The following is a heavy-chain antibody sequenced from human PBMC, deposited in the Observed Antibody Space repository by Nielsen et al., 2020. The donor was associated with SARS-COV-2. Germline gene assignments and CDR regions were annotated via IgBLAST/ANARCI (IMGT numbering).Heavy chain of an antibody. D-gene: IGHD5-18*01. V-gene: IGHV1-2*02. CDR3: ARGKLTATVFNYYYGMDV. J-gene: IGHJ6*02. CDR2: INPNSVGT. Sequence: ASVKVSCKASGYTFTGYYMHWVRQAPGQGLEWMGWINPNSVGTNYAQKFQGRVTMTRDTSISTAYMELSRLRSDDTAVYYCARGKLTATVFNYYYGMDVWGQGTTVTVSS. CDR1: GYTFTGYY.